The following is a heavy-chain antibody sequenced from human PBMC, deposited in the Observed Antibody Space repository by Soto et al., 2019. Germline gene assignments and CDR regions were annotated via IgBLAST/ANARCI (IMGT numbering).Heavy chain of an antibody. Sequence: SLTCAVYGGSFSGYYWSWIRQPPGKGLEWIGEINHSGSTNYNPSLKSRVTISVDTSKNQFSLKLSSVTAADTAVYYCARDSYYDYVWGSYRNGMDVWGQGTTVTVSS. CDR3: ARDSYYDYVWGSYRNGMDV. D-gene: IGHD3-16*02. CDR2: INHSGST. CDR1: GGSFSGYY. J-gene: IGHJ6*02. V-gene: IGHV4-34*01.